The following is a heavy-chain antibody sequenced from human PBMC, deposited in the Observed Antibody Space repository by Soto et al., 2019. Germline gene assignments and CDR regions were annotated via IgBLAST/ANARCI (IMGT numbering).Heavy chain of an antibody. V-gene: IGHV3-33*01. CDR1: GFTFSSYG. CDR2: IWYDGSNK. CDR3: ARDLSGDYGALDT. D-gene: IGHD4-17*01. J-gene: IGHJ3*02. Sequence: QVQLVESGGGVVQPGRSLRLSCAPSGFTFSSYGMHWARQAPGKGLEWVAVIWYDGSNKVYADSVKGRCTISRDNSKNTLYLQMYSLRAEDTAVYYCARDLSGDYGALDTWGQGTMVTVSS.